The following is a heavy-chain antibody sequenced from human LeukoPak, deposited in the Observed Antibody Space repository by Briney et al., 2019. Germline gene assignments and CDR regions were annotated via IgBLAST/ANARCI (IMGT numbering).Heavy chain of an antibody. CDR1: GGSISSYY. V-gene: IGHV4-59*01. CDR3: ARELVAAAGRVFDY. CDR2: IYYSGST. Sequence: SETLSLTCSVSGGSISSYYWSWIRQPPGKGLEWIGYIYYSGSTNYNPSLKSRVTISVDPSKNQFSLKLSSVTAADTAVYYCARELVAAAGRVFDYWGQGTLVTVSS. D-gene: IGHD6-13*01. J-gene: IGHJ4*02.